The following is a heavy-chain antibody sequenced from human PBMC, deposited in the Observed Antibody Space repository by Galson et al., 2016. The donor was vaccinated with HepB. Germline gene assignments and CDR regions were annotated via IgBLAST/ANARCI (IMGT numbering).Heavy chain of an antibody. Sequence: SVKVSCKVSGYTLTDLSIHWVRQPPGKGLEWMGGFDLEHGETTYAQKFQGRVTMTEDTSTDTAYMDLRSLTSEDTAVYYCATDTAQHLKRMDVWGQGTTVTVSS. V-gene: IGHV1-24*01. CDR3: ATDTAQHLKRMDV. CDR2: FDLEHGET. D-gene: IGHD2-2*01. J-gene: IGHJ6*02. CDR1: GYTLTDLS.